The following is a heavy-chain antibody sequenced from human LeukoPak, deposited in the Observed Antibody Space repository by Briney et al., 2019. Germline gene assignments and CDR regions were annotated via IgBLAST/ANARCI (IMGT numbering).Heavy chain of an antibody. V-gene: IGHV1-2*06. J-gene: IGHJ4*02. CDR3: AREESTRIDY. CDR2: INPNSGGT. CDR1: GYTFTGYY. D-gene: IGHD2-2*01. Sequence: ASVEVSCKASGYTFTGYYMHWVRQAPGQGLEWMGRINPNSGGTIYAQKFQGSVTMTRDTSISTAYMELSRLTSDDTAVYYCAREESTRIDYWGQGTLVTVSS.